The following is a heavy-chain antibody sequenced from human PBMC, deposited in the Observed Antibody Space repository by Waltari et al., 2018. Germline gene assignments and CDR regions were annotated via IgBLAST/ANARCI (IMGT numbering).Heavy chain of an antibody. J-gene: IGHJ3*02. D-gene: IGHD2-21*01. CDR1: GGSISSHY. CDR2: IYYSGST. V-gene: IGHV4-59*11. CDR3: ARGKAVIDAFDI. Sequence: QVQLQESGPGLVKPSATLSLTCTVSGGSISSHYWSWIRQPPGKGLEWIGYIYYSGSTNYNPSLKSRVTISVDTYKNQFSLKLSSVTAADTAVYYCARGKAVIDAFDIWGQGTMVTVSS.